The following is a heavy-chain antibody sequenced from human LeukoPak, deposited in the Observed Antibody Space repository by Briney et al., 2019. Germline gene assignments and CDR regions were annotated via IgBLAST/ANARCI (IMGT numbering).Heavy chain of an antibody. J-gene: IGHJ4*02. CDR2: IDSSTFTI. Sequence: GGSLRLSCAASGFTFIGFSMNWLRQAPGKGLEWVAYIDSSTFTIYYKDSVKGRFTISRDNAKNSVYLQMNSLRAEDTAVYYCARGLTFGGVIVMSPFDYWGQGTLVTVSS. CDR1: GFTFIGFS. D-gene: IGHD3-16*02. CDR3: ARGLTFGGVIVMSPFDY. V-gene: IGHV3-48*01.